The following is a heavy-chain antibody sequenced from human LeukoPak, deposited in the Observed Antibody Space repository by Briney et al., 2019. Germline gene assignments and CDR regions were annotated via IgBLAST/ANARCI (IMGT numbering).Heavy chain of an antibody. CDR3: ARGSTVRYYYDSNGYYRGAFDY. D-gene: IGHD3-22*01. Sequence: VASVKVSCKASGYTFTSYDINWVRQATGQGLEWMGWVSAYNGHTNYAQNLQGRVTMTTDTSTSTVYMELRSLRSDDTAVYFCARGSTVRYYYDSNGYYRGAFDYWGQGTLVTVSS. V-gene: IGHV1-18*01. J-gene: IGHJ4*02. CDR1: GYTFTSYD. CDR2: VSAYNGHT.